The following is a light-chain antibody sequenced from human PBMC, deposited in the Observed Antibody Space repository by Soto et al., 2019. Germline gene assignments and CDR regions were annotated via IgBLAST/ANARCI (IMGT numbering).Light chain of an antibody. CDR1: QGISSL. J-gene: IGKJ4*01. Sequence: DIQMTQSPSSVSASVGDRVTITCRASQGISSLLSWYQQKPGKAPNLLIHTASSLQSGVPSRFSGSGAGTDVTLTISSLQPEDFATYYCQQANSFPLTFGGGTKVEIK. CDR3: QQANSFPLT. CDR2: TAS. V-gene: IGKV1-12*01.